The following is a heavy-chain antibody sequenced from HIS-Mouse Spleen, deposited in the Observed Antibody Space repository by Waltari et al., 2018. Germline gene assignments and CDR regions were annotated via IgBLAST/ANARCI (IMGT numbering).Heavy chain of an antibody. V-gene: IGHV4-39*07. CDR3: AREGLERYYFDY. CDR1: GGSISSSSYY. D-gene: IGHD1-1*01. J-gene: IGHJ4*02. Sequence: QLQLQESGPGLVKPSETLSLTCTVSGGSISSSSYYWGWSRQPPGKGLEWIGSIYYSGSTNYNPSLKSRVTISVDTSKNQFSLKLSSVTAADTAVYYCAREGLERYYFDYWGQGTLVTVSS. CDR2: IYYSGST.